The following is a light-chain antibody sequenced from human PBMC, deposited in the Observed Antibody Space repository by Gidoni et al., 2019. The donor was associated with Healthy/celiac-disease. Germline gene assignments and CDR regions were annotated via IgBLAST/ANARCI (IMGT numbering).Light chain of an antibody. J-gene: IGKJ1*01. CDR1: QGISSY. Sequence: ALRMTQSPSSFSASTGDRVTITCRASQGISSYLAWYQQKPGKAPKLLIYAASTLQSGVPSRFSGSGSGTDFTLTISCLQSEDLATYYCQQYYSYPRTFXXXTKVEIK. CDR2: AAS. V-gene: IGKV1-8*01. CDR3: QQYYSYPRT.